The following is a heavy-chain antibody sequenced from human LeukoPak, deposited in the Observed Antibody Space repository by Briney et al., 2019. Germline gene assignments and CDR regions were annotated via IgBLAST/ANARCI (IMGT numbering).Heavy chain of an antibody. Sequence: GGSLRLSCAASGFTFSSYWMSWVRQAPGKGLEWVAVISYDGSNKYYADSVKGRFTISRDNSKNTLYLQMNSLRAEDTAVYYCAKDLGWEYKVDYNMDVWGKGTTVTISS. CDR3: AKDLGWEYKVDYNMDV. D-gene: IGHD2/OR15-2a*01. CDR1: GFTFSSYW. CDR2: ISYDGSNK. J-gene: IGHJ6*03. V-gene: IGHV3-30*18.